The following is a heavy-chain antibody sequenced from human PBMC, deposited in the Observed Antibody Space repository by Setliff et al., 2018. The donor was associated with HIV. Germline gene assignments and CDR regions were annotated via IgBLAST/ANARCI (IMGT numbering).Heavy chain of an antibody. CDR2: IYSSGSP. V-gene: IGHV4-39*01. J-gene: IGHJ6*03. CDR1: GGSISSSSYY. D-gene: IGHD2-2*01. Sequence: SETLSLTCTVSGGSISSSSYYWGWIRQPPGKGLEWIGSIYSSGSPSYNPSLSSRLTISVDTSKNQVSLRLSSVTAADTGVYYCARHRDPPGTSWIFYYYYMDLWGGGTTVTVSS. CDR3: ARHRDPPGTSWIFYYYYMDL.